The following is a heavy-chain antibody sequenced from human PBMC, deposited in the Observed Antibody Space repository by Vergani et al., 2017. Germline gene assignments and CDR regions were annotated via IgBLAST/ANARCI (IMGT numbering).Heavy chain of an antibody. CDR3: ARDHGPSMVRGVPVYYYYGMDV. Sequence: QVQLQESGPGLVKPSETLSLTCTVSGGSVSSGSYYWSWIRQPPGKGLEWIGYIYYSGSTNYNPSLKSRVTISVDTSKNQFSLKLSSVTAADTAVYYCARDHGPSMVRGVPVYYYYGMDVWGQGTTVTVSS. V-gene: IGHV4-61*01. CDR2: IYYSGST. J-gene: IGHJ6*02. D-gene: IGHD3-10*01. CDR1: GGSVSSGSYY.